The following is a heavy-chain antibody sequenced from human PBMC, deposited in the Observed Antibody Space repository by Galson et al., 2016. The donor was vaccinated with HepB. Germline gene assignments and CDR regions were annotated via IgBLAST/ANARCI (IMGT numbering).Heavy chain of an antibody. CDR3: VRGGVSGNFAWREAEH. D-gene: IGHD1-26*01. Sequence: SVKVSCKASGYTFTEYDMNWVRQATGQGLEWMGWMNPNSGNRGYAQKFQDRVTMTRDTSIKTAFMELSSLRSEDTAVYFCVRGGVSGNFAWREAEHWGQGSLVTVSS. CDR2: MNPNSGNR. J-gene: IGHJ4*02. CDR1: GYTFTEYD. V-gene: IGHV1-8*01.